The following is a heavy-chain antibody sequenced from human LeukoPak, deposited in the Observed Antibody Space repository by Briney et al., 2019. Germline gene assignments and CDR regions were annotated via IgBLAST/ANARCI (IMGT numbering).Heavy chain of an antibody. CDR3: ASTNSFDF. V-gene: IGHV3-7*03. CDR1: GFTPSNYW. Sequence: GGSLRLSCAASGFTPSNYWMNWVRQAPGGGLEWVANIKQDGSEKNYVDSVKGRFTITRDHAKNSLYLQLNSLRAEDTAVYYCASTNSFDFWGQGTLVAVSS. J-gene: IGHJ4*02. D-gene: IGHD2-8*01. CDR2: IKQDGSEK.